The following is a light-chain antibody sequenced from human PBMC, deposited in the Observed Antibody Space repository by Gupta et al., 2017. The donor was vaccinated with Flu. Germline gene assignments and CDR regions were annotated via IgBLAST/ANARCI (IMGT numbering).Light chain of an antibody. J-gene: IGLJ2*01. CDR1: SSDVGGYNY. Sequence: QSALTQPASVSGSPGQSITISCPGTSSDVGGYNYVSWYQQHPGKAPKLMIYEVSNRPSGVSNRFSGSKSGNTASLTISGLQAEDEADYYCSSYTSSSRRVVFGGGTKLTVL. CDR3: SSYTSSSRRVV. V-gene: IGLV2-14*01. CDR2: EVS.